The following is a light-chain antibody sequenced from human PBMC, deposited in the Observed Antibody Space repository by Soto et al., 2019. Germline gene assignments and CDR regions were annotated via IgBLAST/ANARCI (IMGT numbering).Light chain of an antibody. CDR1: QSLIHSDGNTY. V-gene: IGKV2-30*02. J-gene: IGKJ1*01. CDR2: EVS. Sequence: DVVMTQSPLSLPVTLGQPASISCRSSQSLIHSDGNTYLSWFQQRPGQSPRRLIYEVSDRDSGVPDRFTGSGSGPDFTLKISRVEAEDVGVYYCMQGTHWPWTFGQGTEVYIK. CDR3: MQGTHWPWT.